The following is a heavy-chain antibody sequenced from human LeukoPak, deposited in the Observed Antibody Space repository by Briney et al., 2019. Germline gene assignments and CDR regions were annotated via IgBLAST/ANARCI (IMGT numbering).Heavy chain of an antibody. D-gene: IGHD3-3*01. CDR3: AKDTGRPTDAITMEDNAFDI. CDR1: GFTFSSYW. J-gene: IGHJ3*02. V-gene: IGHV3-7*03. CDR2: IKQDVSEK. Sequence: PGGSLRLSCAASGFTFSSYWMSWVRQAPGKGLEWVAYIKQDVSEKYYVDSVKGRFTISRDNAKNSLYLQMDSLRAEDTALYYCAKDTGRPTDAITMEDNAFDIWGQGTMVTVSS.